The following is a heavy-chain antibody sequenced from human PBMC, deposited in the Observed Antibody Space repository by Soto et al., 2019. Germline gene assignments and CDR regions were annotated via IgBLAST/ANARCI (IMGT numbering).Heavy chain of an antibody. CDR1: GLSFNDYA. D-gene: IGHD3-3*01. Sequence: HPGGSLRLSCSASGLSFNDYATHWVRQAAGKGLKYVSPISRNGVSTYYADSVKGRFTISRDNSKNTLYLQMNSLRVEDTAVYYCVKDRFVNYWGQGALVTVS. V-gene: IGHV3-64D*06. J-gene: IGHJ4*02. CDR2: ISRNGVST. CDR3: VKDRFVNY.